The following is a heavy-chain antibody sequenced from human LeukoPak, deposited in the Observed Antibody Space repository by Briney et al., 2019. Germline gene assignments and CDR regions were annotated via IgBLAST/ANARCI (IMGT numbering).Heavy chain of an antibody. J-gene: IGHJ5*02. CDR1: GYTFTGYY. V-gene: IGHV1-2*02. CDR2: INPNSGGT. Sequence: AASVKVSCKASGYTFTGYYIHWVRQAPGQGLKWMGWINPNSGGTNYAQKFQGRVTMTRDTSIRTAYMELSRLRSDDTAVYYCARDGWFGEYWFDPWGQGTLVTVSS. CDR3: ARDGWFGEYWFDP. D-gene: IGHD3-10*01.